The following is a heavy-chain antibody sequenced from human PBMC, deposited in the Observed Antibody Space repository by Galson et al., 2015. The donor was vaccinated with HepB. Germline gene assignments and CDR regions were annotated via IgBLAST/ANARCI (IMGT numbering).Heavy chain of an antibody. Sequence: SVKVSCKASGGTFSSYAISWVRQAPGQGLEWMGGIIPIFGIANYAQKFQGRVTITADKSTSTAYMELSSLRSEDTAVYYCARVRGELERPRYFDYWGQGTLVTVSS. CDR2: IIPIFGIA. J-gene: IGHJ4*02. CDR3: ARVRGELERPRYFDY. V-gene: IGHV1-69*10. CDR1: GGTFSSYA. D-gene: IGHD1-1*01.